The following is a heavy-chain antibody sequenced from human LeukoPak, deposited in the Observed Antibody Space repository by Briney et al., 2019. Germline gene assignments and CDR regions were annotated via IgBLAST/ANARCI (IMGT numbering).Heavy chain of an antibody. Sequence: ASVKVSCKASGYTFTGYYMHWVRQATGQGLEWMGWMNPNSGNTGYAQKFQGRVTMTRNTSISTAYMELSSLRSEDTAVYYCARGAYCSSTSCYGGWFDPWGQGTLVTVSS. CDR3: ARGAYCSSTSCYGGWFDP. D-gene: IGHD2-2*01. J-gene: IGHJ5*02. CDR2: MNPNSGNT. CDR1: GYTFTGYY. V-gene: IGHV1-8*02.